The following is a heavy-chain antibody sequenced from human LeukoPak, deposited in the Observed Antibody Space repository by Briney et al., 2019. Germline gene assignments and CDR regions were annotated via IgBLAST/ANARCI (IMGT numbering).Heavy chain of an antibody. CDR2: IIPIFGTA. D-gene: IGHD5-18*01. Sequence: SVKVACKASGGTFSSYSISWVRQAPGQGLEWMGGIIPIFGTANYAQKFQGRVTITADESTSTAYMELSSLRSEDTAVYYCARDNQYSYGPGPFDYWGQGTLVTVSS. CDR1: GGTFSSYS. J-gene: IGHJ4*02. CDR3: ARDNQYSYGPGPFDY. V-gene: IGHV1-69*13.